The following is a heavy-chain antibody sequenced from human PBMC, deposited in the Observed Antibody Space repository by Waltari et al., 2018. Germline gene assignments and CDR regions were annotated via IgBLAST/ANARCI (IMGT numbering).Heavy chain of an antibody. Sequence: EVQLVASGGGLIQPGGSLRLSCAASGFTVRTYMSWVRQAPGKGLDWVSVIYTGGSTDYTDSVKGRFTISRDNSKNTLYLQMNSLRAEDTAVYYCATSMAVAGKGRGWFDSWGQGTLVTVSS. CDR1: GFTVRTY. CDR2: IYTGGST. V-gene: IGHV3-53*01. J-gene: IGHJ5*01. CDR3: ATSMAVAGKGRGWFDS. D-gene: IGHD6-19*01.